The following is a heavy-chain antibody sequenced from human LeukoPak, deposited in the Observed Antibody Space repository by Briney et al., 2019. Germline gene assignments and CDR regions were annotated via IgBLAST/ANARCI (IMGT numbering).Heavy chain of an antibody. CDR3: ARSNIVVSQGWFDP. J-gene: IGHJ5*02. Sequence: SETLSLTCAVSGYSISSGYYWGWIRQPPGKGLEWIGEINHSGSTNYNPSLKSRVTISVDTSKNQFSLKLSSVTAADTAVYYCARSNIVVSQGWFDPWGQGTLVTVSS. D-gene: IGHD2-2*01. CDR2: INHSGST. CDR1: GYSISSGYY. V-gene: IGHV4-38-2*01.